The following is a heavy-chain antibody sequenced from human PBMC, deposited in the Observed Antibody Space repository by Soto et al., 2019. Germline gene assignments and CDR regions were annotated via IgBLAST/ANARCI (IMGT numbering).Heavy chain of an antibody. V-gene: IGHV3-30-3*01. Sequence: QVQLVESGGGVVQPGRSLRLSCAASGFTFSSYAMHWVRQAPGKGLEWVAVISYDGSNKYYADSVKGRFTISRDNSKNTLYLQINSLRAEDTAVYYCATPPTLLWYYGMDVWGQGTTVTVSS. CDR3: ATPPTLLWYYGMDV. CDR2: ISYDGSNK. D-gene: IGHD3-10*01. J-gene: IGHJ6*02. CDR1: GFTFSSYA.